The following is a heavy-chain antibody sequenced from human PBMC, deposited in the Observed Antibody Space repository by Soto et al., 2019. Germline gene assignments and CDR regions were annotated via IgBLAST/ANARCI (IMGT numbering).Heavy chain of an antibody. Sequence: LRLSCEASGFTLSNHDMYWVRQATGKGLERVSVIYSGGSTYYADSMKGRFTISRDNSKNTLYLQMNSLRAEDTAVYYCARDQQLNDFWSGYSYYYYYGMDVWGQGTTVTVSS. CDR1: GFTLSNHD. CDR2: IYSGGST. D-gene: IGHD3-3*01. J-gene: IGHJ6*02. CDR3: ARDQQLNDFWSGYSYYYYYGMDV. V-gene: IGHV3-53*01.